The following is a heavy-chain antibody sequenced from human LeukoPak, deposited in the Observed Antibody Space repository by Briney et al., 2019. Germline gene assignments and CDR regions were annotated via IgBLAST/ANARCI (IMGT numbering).Heavy chain of an antibody. CDR1: GGTFSSYA. J-gene: IGHJ5*02. V-gene: IGHV1-69*04. Sequence: GSSVKVSCKASGGTFSSYAISWVRQAPGQGLEWMGRIIPIFGIANYAQKFQGRVTITADKSTSTAYMELSSLRSEDTAVYYCARDRGIAAAGTGIAPPQDNGFDPGGREPRVTVS. CDR3: ARDRGIAAAGTGIAPPQDNGFDP. CDR2: IIPIFGIA. D-gene: IGHD6-13*01.